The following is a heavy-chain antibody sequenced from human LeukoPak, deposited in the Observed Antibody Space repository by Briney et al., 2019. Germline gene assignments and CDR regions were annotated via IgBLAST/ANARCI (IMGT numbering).Heavy chain of an antibody. CDR2: IYTSGST. V-gene: IGHV4-4*07. Sequence: SETLSLTCTVSGGSISSYYWSWIRQPAGKGLEWIGRIYTSGSTNYNPSLKSRVTMSVDTSKNQFSLKLSSVTAADTAVYYCARDLFIAAAGKGFDPWGQGTLVTVSS. J-gene: IGHJ5*02. CDR3: ARDLFIAAAGKGFDP. CDR1: GGSISSYY. D-gene: IGHD6-13*01.